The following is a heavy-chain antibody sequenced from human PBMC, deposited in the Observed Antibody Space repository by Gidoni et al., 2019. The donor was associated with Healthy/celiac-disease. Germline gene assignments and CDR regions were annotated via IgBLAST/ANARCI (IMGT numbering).Heavy chain of an antibody. CDR1: GFTFSSYG. Sequence: QVQLVESGGGVVQPGRSLRLSCAASGFTFSSYGMHWVRQAPGKGLEWVAVIWYDGSNKYYADSVKGRFTISRDNSKNTLYLQMNSLRAEDTAVYYCAREGLLIGSGWYVALDYWGQGTLVTVSS. CDR2: IWYDGSNK. CDR3: AREGLLIGSGWYVALDY. V-gene: IGHV3-33*01. J-gene: IGHJ4*02. D-gene: IGHD6-19*01.